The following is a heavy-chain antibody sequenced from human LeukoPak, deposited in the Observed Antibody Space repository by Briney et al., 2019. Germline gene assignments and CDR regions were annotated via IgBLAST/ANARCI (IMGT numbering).Heavy chain of an antibody. CDR2: INGDESSI. D-gene: IGHD6-13*01. V-gene: IGHV3-74*01. CDR3: VRDLSSSWYYFDY. Sequence: GGSLRLSCAASGFAFSNYWMHWVRHAPGKGLVWVSRINGDESSISYADSVKGRFTISRDNAKNTLYLQMNSLRAEDTALYYCVRDLSSSWYYFDYWGQGTLVTVSS. CDR1: GFAFSNYW. J-gene: IGHJ4*02.